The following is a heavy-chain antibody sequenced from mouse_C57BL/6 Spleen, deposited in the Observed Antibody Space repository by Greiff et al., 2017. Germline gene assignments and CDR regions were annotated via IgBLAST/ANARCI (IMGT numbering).Heavy chain of an antibody. V-gene: IGHV1-61*01. D-gene: IGHD2-3*01. CDR1: GYTFTSYW. Sequence: QVQLQQPGAELVRPGSSVKLSCKASGYTFTSYWMDWVKQRPGQGLEWIGNIYPSDSETHYNQKFKDKATLTVDKSSSTAYMQLSCLTSEDSAVYYCARGYDGGYWGQGTTLTVSS. J-gene: IGHJ2*01. CDR3: ARGYDGGY. CDR2: IYPSDSET.